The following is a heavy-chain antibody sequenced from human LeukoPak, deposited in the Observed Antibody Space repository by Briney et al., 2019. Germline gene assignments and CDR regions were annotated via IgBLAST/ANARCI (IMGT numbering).Heavy chain of an antibody. CDR3: ARVGLTGQQLVRANFDY. J-gene: IGHJ4*02. V-gene: IGHV1-2*02. CDR1: GYTFTGYY. Sequence: GASVKVSCKASGYTFTGYYMHWVRQAPGQGLEWMGWINPNSGGTNYAQKFQGRVTMTRDTSISTAYMELSRLRSDDTAVYYCARVGLTGQQLVRANFDYWGQGTLVTVSS. CDR2: INPNSGGT. D-gene: IGHD6-13*01.